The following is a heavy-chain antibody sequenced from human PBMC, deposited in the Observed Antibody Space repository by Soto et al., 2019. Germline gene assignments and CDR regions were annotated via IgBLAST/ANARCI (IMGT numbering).Heavy chain of an antibody. CDR3: ARRDRGDYDY. D-gene: IGHD4-17*01. CDR2: INPNSGNT. J-gene: IGHJ4*02. Sequence: QVHMVQSGAEVKKSGASVKVSCKASGYTFTSNDINWVRQATGQGLEWMGWINPNSGNTGYAQKFQGRVTMTRNTSISTAYMELSSLRYGDTAVYYCARRDRGDYDYWGQGTLVTVSS. CDR1: GYTFTSND. V-gene: IGHV1-8*01.